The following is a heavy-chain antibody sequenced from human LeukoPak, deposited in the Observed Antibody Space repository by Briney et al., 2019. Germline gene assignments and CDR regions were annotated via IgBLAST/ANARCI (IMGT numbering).Heavy chain of an antibody. V-gene: IGHV1-69*13. CDR1: GGTFSSYA. CDR2: IIPIFGTA. Sequence: SVKVLCKASGGTFSSYAISWVRQAPGQGLESMGGIIPIFGTANYAQKFQGRVTITADESTSTAYMELSSLRSEDTAVYYCARAGSGSYGFGYWGQGTLVTVSS. J-gene: IGHJ4*02. CDR3: ARAGSGSYGFGY. D-gene: IGHD3-10*01.